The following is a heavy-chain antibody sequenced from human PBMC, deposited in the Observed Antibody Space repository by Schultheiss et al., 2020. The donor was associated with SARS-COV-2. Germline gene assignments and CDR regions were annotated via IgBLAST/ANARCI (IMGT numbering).Heavy chain of an antibody. V-gene: IGHV1-69*13. J-gene: IGHJ6*02. CDR2: IVPMFGPA. D-gene: IGHD2-15*01. CDR1: GGTFRSYA. Sequence: SVKVSCKASGGTFRSYAISWVRQAPGQGLEWVGGIVPMFGPANYAQRFQGRATITADESTSTAYMELSSLRSEDTAVYYCARELDIVVVVAANSRVGMDVWGQGTTVTVSS. CDR3: ARELDIVVVVAANSRVGMDV.